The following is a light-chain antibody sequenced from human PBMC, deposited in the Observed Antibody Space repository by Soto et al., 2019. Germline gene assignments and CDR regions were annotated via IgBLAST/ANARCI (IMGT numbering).Light chain of an antibody. CDR2: KAS. CDR3: QQYNGHPLT. CDR1: QNVNSW. Sequence: DIPMTQSPSTLSASVGDRVTISCRASQNVNSWVAWHPQKPGKAPKLLIYKASSLESGVPSRFSGSGSGTEFTLTISSLQTDDFATYYCQQYNGHPLTFGGGNKVEIK. J-gene: IGKJ4*01. V-gene: IGKV1-5*03.